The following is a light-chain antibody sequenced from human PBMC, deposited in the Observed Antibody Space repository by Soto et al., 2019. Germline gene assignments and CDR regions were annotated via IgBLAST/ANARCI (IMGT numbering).Light chain of an antibody. Sequence: DIQMTQSPSSLSASVGDRVTITCRASQAISNYLAWYQQKPGEVPTVLIYASSILQVGVPSRFSGSGSGTDFTLAISSLQPEDVATYYCHKYNSAPLTFGGGTKVEIK. V-gene: IGKV1-27*01. CDR2: ASS. J-gene: IGKJ4*01. CDR1: QAISNY. CDR3: HKYNSAPLT.